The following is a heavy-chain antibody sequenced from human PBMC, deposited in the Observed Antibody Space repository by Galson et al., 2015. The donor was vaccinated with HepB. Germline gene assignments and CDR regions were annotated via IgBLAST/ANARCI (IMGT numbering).Heavy chain of an antibody. CDR2: IYSTGGT. J-gene: IGHJ4*02. V-gene: IGHV4-4*07. D-gene: IGHD6-13*01. CDR1: GGSISSYY. Sequence: ETLSLTCTVSGGSISSYYWGWIRQPAGKGLEWIGRIYSTGGTGYDPSLKSRVTMSVDTSKNQFSLNLNSVTAADTAMYYCARRASAGKYFDYWGQGTLVTVSS. CDR3: ARRASAGKYFDY.